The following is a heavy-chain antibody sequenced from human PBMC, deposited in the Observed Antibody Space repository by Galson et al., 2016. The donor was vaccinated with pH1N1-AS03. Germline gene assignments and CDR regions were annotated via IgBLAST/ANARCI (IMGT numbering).Heavy chain of an antibody. CDR2: IWYDGSSQ. V-gene: IGHV3-33*01. J-gene: IGHJ4*02. D-gene: IGHD3-22*01. CDR3: VVWHSSAVRWGFDY. Sequence: SLRLSCAASGFPFSNSGMHWVRQAPGKGLEWVALIWYDGSSQYYTDSVKGRFTISRDNSENTLYLQMNSLRPEATAVYYCVVWHSSAVRWGFDYWGQGTLVTVSS. CDR1: GFPFSNSG.